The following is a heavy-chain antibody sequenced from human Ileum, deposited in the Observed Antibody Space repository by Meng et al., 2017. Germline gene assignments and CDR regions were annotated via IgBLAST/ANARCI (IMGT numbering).Heavy chain of an antibody. Sequence: QLQGSRPGLVKPSQTLSLTYTVSGASLNSGGYYSSWIRQHPGKGLEWIGYIYYSGTAYYNPSLKSRASISLDTSKNQFSLQLSSVTAADTAVYYCARVLTAGPFDFWGQGMLVTVSS. CDR2: IYYSGTA. D-gene: IGHD5-18*01. V-gene: IGHV4-31*03. J-gene: IGHJ4*02. CDR3: ARVLTAGPFDF. CDR1: GASLNSGGYY.